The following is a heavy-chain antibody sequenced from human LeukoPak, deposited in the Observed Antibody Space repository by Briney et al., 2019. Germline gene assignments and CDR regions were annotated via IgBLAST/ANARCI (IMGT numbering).Heavy chain of an antibody. CDR2: IIPILGIA. CDR3: ARHRSGSYYVGAFDI. Sequence: ASVKVSCKASGGTFSSYAISWVRQAPGQGLEWMGRIIPILGIANYAQKFQGRVTITADKSTSTAYMELSSLRSEDTAVYYCARHRSGSYYVGAFDIWGQGTMVTVSS. J-gene: IGHJ3*02. D-gene: IGHD1-26*01. V-gene: IGHV1-69*04. CDR1: GGTFSSYA.